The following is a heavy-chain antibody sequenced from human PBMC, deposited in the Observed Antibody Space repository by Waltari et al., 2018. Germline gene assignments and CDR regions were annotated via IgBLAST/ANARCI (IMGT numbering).Heavy chain of an antibody. J-gene: IGHJ5*02. V-gene: IGHV4-38-2*01. CDR3: APGVGATPPPYS. CDR2: IYYPGTT. D-gene: IGHD1-26*01. CDR1: VFPLSDHY. Sequence: VQLVESGGGLVHPGGSLRLTCAGAVFPLSDHYMDWARQAPGKGLEWVGSIYYPGTTYYNPSLNSRVTVSVDTSENQFSLRLSSVTAADTAVYYCAPGVGATPPPYSWGQGALVTVSS.